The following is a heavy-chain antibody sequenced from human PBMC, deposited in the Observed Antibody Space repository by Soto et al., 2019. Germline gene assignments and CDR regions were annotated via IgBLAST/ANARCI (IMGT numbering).Heavy chain of an antibody. CDR2: INHSGST. CDR1: GGSFSGYY. Sequence: SETLSLTCAVYGGSFSGYYWSWIRQPPGKGLEWIGEINHSGSTNYNPSLKSRVTISVDTSKNQFSLKLSSVTAADTAVYYCATGTGGTGGYWGQGTLVTVSS. V-gene: IGHV4-34*01. J-gene: IGHJ4*02. D-gene: IGHD2-15*01. CDR3: ATGTGGTGGY.